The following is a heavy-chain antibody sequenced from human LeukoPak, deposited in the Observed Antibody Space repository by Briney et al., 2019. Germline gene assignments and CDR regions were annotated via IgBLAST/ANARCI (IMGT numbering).Heavy chain of an antibody. D-gene: IGHD6-19*01. Sequence: SETLSLTCTVSGGSISSYYWSWIRQPPGKGLEWIGYTYYSGSTNYNPSLKSRVTISVDTSKNQFSLKLSSVTAADTAVYYCAGGVAGTDYFDYWGQGTLVTVSS. V-gene: IGHV4-59*01. CDR3: AGGVAGTDYFDY. CDR2: TYYSGST. J-gene: IGHJ4*02. CDR1: GGSISSYY.